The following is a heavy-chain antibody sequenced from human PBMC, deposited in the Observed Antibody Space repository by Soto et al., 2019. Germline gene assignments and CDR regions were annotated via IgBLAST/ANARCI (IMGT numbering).Heavy chain of an antibody. J-gene: IGHJ4*02. CDR1: GLTFSSYS. CDR3: AREVRDTAVADFDY. Sequence: EVQLVESGGGFVQPGGSLRLSCAASGLTFSSYSMNWVRQAPGKGLEWLSYISSSISTMHYADSVKGRFTISRDNAKNSLYLQINSLRDEDTVVYYCAREVRDTAVADFDYWGQGTLVTVSS. V-gene: IGHV3-48*02. CDR2: ISSSISTM. D-gene: IGHD5-18*01.